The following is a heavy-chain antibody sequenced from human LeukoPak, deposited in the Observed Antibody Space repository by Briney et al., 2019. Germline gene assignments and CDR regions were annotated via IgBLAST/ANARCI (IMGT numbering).Heavy chain of an antibody. CDR2: ISYSGGT. J-gene: IGHJ5*02. V-gene: IGHV4-28*01. Sequence: KPSDTLSLTCAVSGYSISSSSWGGWIRQPPGMGLEWIGYISYSGGTYYNPSLKSRVTMSVDTSKNQFSLKLSSVTAVDTAVYYCARPERGKYRTFDPWGQGTLVTVSS. CDR3: ARPERGKYRTFDP. CDR1: GYSISSSSW. D-gene: IGHD1-14*01.